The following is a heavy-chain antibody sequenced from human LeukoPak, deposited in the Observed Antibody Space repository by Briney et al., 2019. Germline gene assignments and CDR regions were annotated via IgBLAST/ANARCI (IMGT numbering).Heavy chain of an antibody. J-gene: IGHJ6*02. CDR3: ARVGIFHKRRSMDV. D-gene: IGHD3-3*02. Sequence: GGSLRLSCAASGFIFSDHYMDWVRQAPGKGLEWVGRTRNKLNSYTTEYAASVKGRFTISRDDSKNSLYLQMNSLKTEDTAVYFCARVGIFHKRRSMDVWGQGTTVTVSS. CDR1: GFIFSDHY. V-gene: IGHV3-72*01. CDR2: TRNKLNSYTT.